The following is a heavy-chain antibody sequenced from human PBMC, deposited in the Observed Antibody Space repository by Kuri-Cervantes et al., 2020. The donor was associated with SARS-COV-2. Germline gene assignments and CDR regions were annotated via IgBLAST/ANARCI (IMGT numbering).Heavy chain of an antibody. D-gene: IGHD4-23*01. CDR1: GFTVSSNY. Sequence: GESLKISCAASGFTVSSNYMSWVCQAPGKGLEWVSVIYSGGSTYYADSVKGRFTISRDNSKNTLYLQMNSLRAEDTAVYYCARQVTPYSYYYGMDVWGQGTTVTVSS. J-gene: IGHJ6*02. CDR3: ARQVTPYSYYYGMDV. CDR2: IYSGGST. V-gene: IGHV3-53*01.